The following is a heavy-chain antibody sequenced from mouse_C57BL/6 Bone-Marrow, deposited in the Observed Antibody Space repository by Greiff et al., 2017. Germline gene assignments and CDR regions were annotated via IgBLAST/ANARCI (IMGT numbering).Heavy chain of an antibody. CDR3: ARFYYGSSYEAY. CDR2: INPYNGGT. Sequence: EVQGVESGPVLVKPGASVKMSCKASGYTFTDYYMNWVKQSHGKSLEWIGVINPYNGGTSYNQKFKGKATLTVDKSSSTAYMELNSLTSEDSAVYYCARFYYGSSYEAYWGQGTLVTVSA. V-gene: IGHV1-19*01. D-gene: IGHD1-1*01. J-gene: IGHJ3*01. CDR1: GYTFTDYY.